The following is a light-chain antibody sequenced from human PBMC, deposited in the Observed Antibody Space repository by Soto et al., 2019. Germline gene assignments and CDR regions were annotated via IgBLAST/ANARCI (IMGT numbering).Light chain of an antibody. CDR1: QSVSSK. Sequence: ETVMTQSPATLSVSPGERATLSCRASQSVSSKLAWYQQTPGQAPRLLIYGASTRATGIPDRFSGSGSGTEFTLSISSLQSEDSAVYYCQKYNNWPPITFGQGTRLEIK. CDR2: GAS. J-gene: IGKJ5*01. CDR3: QKYNNWPPIT. V-gene: IGKV3D-15*01.